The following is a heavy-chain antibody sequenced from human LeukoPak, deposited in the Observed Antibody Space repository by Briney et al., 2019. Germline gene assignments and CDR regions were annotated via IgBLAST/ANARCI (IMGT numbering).Heavy chain of an antibody. Sequence: AGMSLRLSCAASGFTFDDFAMHWVRQAPGKGLEWVSGLIWNSVVTGYADSGKGRFTISRDNAKNSLSMQMNSLGTEDTAFYYCAKDTHVAVTGTFDSWGQGSLGTVSS. CDR2: LIWNSVVT. D-gene: IGHD6-19*01. CDR3: AKDTHVAVTGTFDS. CDR1: GFTFDDFA. J-gene: IGHJ4*02. V-gene: IGHV3-9*01.